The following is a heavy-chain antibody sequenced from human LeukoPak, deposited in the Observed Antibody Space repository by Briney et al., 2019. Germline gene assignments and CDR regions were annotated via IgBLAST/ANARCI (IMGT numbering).Heavy chain of an antibody. J-gene: IGHJ4*02. D-gene: IGHD3-3*01. CDR1: GFTFTSYA. CDR2: INTNTGNP. V-gene: IGHV7-4-1*02. Sequence: PGGSLRLSCAASGFTFTSYAMNWVRQAPGQGLEWMGWINTNTGNPTYAQGFTGRFVFSLDTSVSTAYLQISSLKAEDTAVYYCARDADWPIFGVVHYFDYWGQGTLVTVSS. CDR3: ARDADWPIFGVVHYFDY.